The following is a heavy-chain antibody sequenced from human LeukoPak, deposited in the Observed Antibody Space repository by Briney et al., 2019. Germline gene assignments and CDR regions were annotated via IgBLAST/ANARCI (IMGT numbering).Heavy chain of an antibody. CDR1: GFTFNTYP. CDR3: ATQTTAPVVVISPFDY. CDR2: IQDDGANT. D-gene: IGHD3-22*01. J-gene: IGHJ4*02. V-gene: IGHV3-30*02. Sequence: PGGSLRLSCAASGFTFNTYPMHWVRQAPGKGLEWVALIQDDGANTHYADSVRGRFTISRDNSRSTVYLQMNSLKPDDAAVYYFATQTTAPVVVISPFDYWGQGALVTVSS.